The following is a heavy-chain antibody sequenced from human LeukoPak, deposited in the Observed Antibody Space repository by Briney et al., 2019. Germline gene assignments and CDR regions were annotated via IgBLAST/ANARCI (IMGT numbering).Heavy chain of an antibody. J-gene: IGHJ4*01. D-gene: IGHD1-26*01. V-gene: IGHV3-64D*06. Sequence: GGSLRLSCSVSGIIFNKYAMHWVRQAPGKGLEYVSGISSKGQSDFYADSVMGRFTVSRDNTENMLCLEMSGLRADDTAVYFCVTSSPYPGLGDWGHGTLVIVSS. CDR2: ISSKGQSD. CDR1: GIIFNKYA. CDR3: VTSSPYPGLGD.